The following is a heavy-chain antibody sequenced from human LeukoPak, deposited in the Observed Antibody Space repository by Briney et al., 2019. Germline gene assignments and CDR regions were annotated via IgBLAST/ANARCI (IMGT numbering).Heavy chain of an antibody. CDR1: GYSVSSKSDT. V-gene: IGHV6-1*01. CDR2: TYYRSTWYN. J-gene: IGHJ5*02. Sequence: SQTLSLTCAISGYSVSSKSDTRNWITQSPSRCLEWLGRTYYRSTWYNDYAVSVRGRITVNPDTSKNQFSLHLNSVTPEDTAVYYCARRLTQYDCFDPWGQGILVTVSS. D-gene: IGHD2-2*01. CDR3: ARRLTQYDCFDP.